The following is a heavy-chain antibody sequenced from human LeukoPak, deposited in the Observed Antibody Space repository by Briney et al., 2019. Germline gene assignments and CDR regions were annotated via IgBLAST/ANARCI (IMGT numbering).Heavy chain of an antibody. J-gene: IGHJ4*02. CDR1: GFDFSTYS. CDR2: ISGSSTYK. CDR3: ARDVGPEDY. V-gene: IGHV3-21*01. Sequence: GGSLRLSCEVSGFDFSTYSMNWVRQAPGKGLEWVSSISGSSTYKFYADSVKGRFTISRDNAKNSLYLQMNSLRAEDTAVYYCARDVGPEDYWGQGTLVTVSS.